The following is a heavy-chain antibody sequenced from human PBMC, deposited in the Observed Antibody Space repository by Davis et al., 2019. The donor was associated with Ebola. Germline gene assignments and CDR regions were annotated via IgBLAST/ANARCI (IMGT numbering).Heavy chain of an antibody. CDR3: ARVRARLLLSIDY. CDR1: GRSISSSSYY. D-gene: IGHD2-21*01. V-gene: IGHV4-39*07. J-gene: IGHJ4*02. CDR2: INHSGST. Sequence: MPSETLSLTCTVSGRSISSSSYYWGWIRQPPGQGLEWIGEINHSGSTNYNPSLKSRVTISGDTSKHQSSLKLSSVTAADTAVYYCARVRARLLLSIDYWGQGTLVTVSS.